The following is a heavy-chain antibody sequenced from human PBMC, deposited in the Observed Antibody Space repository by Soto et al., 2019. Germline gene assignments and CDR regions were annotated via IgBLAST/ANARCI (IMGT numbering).Heavy chain of an antibody. CDR1: GGSISSYY. D-gene: IGHD6-13*01. CDR3: ARHSNEYRKSLDY. CDR2: IFYSGST. J-gene: IGHJ4*02. V-gene: IGHV4-59*01. Sequence: SETLSLTCTVSGGSISSYYWNWIRQPPGKGLEWIGYIFYSGSTNYNSSLKSRVTISLDTSKDQFSLNLSSVTAADTAVYYCARHSNEYRKSLDYWGQGTLVTVSS.